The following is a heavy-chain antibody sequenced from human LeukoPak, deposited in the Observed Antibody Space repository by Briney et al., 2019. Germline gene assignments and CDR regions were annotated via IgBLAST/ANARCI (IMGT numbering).Heavy chain of an antibody. D-gene: IGHD5-18*01. CDR2: INHSGST. CDR3: ARGGRGIQLWKYFDY. Sequence: PSETLSLTCAVYGGSFSGYYWSWIRQAPGKGLEWIGEINHSGSTNYNPSLKSRVTISVDTYKNQFSLKLSSVTAADTAVYYCARGGRGIQLWKYFDYWGQGTLVTVSS. V-gene: IGHV4-34*01. CDR1: GGSFSGYY. J-gene: IGHJ4*02.